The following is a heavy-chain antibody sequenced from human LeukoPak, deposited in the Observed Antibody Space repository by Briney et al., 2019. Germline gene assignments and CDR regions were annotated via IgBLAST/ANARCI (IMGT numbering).Heavy chain of an antibody. CDR1: GITFSSYG. CDR3: ARALAAAYKIDY. CDR2: ISSSDSTI. J-gene: IGHJ4*02. V-gene: IGHV3-48*01. D-gene: IGHD6-25*01. Sequence: PGRSLRLSCAASGITFSSYGMNWVRQAPGKGLEWVSYISSSDSTIYYADSVKGRFTISRDIAKNSLYLQMDSLRAEDTAVYYCARALAAAYKIDYWGQGTLVTVSS.